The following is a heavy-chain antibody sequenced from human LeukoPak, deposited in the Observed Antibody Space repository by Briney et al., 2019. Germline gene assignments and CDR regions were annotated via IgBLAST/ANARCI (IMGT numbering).Heavy chain of an antibody. J-gene: IGHJ6*02. D-gene: IGHD5-12*01. V-gene: IGHV1-69*04. Sequence: SVKVSCKASGGTFSSYAISWVRQAPGQGLEWMGRIIPILGIANYAQKFQGRVTITADKSTSTAYMELSSLSSEDTAVYYCARDIAIVATTYPYYYYYGMDVWGQGTTVTVSS. CDR3: ARDIAIVATTYPYYYYYGMDV. CDR1: GGTFSSYA. CDR2: IIPILGIA.